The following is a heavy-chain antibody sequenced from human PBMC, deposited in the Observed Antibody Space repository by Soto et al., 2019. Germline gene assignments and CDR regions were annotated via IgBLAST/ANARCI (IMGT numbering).Heavy chain of an antibody. V-gene: IGHV1-69*13. CDR1: GDIFSNYA. CDR3: ARDLGGYSAGSCRYNWFDP. Sequence: GASVKVSCKASGDIFSNYAVSWVRQAPGQGLEWMGGIIPIYGTTNYAQKFQDRVTITADESTSTAYMELSSLRSEDTAVYYCARDLGGYSAGSCRYNWFDPWGQGTLVTVSS. J-gene: IGHJ5*02. D-gene: IGHD2-15*01. CDR2: IIPIYGTT.